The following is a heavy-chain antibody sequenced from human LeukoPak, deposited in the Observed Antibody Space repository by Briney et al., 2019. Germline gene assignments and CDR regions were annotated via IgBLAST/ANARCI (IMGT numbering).Heavy chain of an antibody. CDR3: AKDRRGYSGYDYVPDAFDI. D-gene: IGHD5-12*01. V-gene: IGHV3-23*01. CDR1: GFTFSSYD. J-gene: IGHJ3*02. CDR2: ISGSGGST. Sequence: GGSLRLSCAASGFTFSSYDMSWVRQAPGKGLEWVSAISGSGGSTYYADSVKGRFTISRDNSKNTLYLQMNSLRAEDTAVYYCAKDRRGYSGYDYVPDAFDIWGQGTMVTVSS.